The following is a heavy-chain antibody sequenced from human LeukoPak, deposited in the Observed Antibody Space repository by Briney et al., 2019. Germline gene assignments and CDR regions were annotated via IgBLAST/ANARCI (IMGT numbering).Heavy chain of an antibody. CDR1: GGSISSYY. J-gene: IGHJ4*02. V-gene: IGHV4-59*01. CDR3: ARGGYGDFDY. CDR2: IYYSGST. D-gene: IGHD4-17*01. Sequence: SETLCLTCTVSGGSISSYYWSWIRQPPGKGLEWIGYIYYSGSTNYNPSLKSRVTISVDTSKYQFSLKLSSVTAADTAVYYCARGGYGDFDYWGQGTLVTVSS.